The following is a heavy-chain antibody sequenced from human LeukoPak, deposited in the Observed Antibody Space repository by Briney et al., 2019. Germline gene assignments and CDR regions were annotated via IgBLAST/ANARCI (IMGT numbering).Heavy chain of an antibody. Sequence: GGSLRLSCAASGFTFDDYAMHWVRQAPGKGLEWVSGISWNSGSIGYADSVKGRFTISRDNAKNSLYLQMNSLRAEDMALYYCAKDMGSSGQNFDYWGQGTLVTVSS. J-gene: IGHJ4*02. D-gene: IGHD6-19*01. CDR1: GFTFDDYA. V-gene: IGHV3-9*03. CDR2: ISWNSGSI. CDR3: AKDMGSSGQNFDY.